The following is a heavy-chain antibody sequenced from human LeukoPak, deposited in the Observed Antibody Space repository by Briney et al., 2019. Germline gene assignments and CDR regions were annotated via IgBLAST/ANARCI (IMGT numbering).Heavy chain of an antibody. D-gene: IGHD2-2*01. CDR2: XIPIFGTA. V-gene: IGHV1-69*06. CDR3: ARGEVVPAAIGAFDI. Sequence: SVKVSCEASGGTFSSYAISWVRQAPGQGLEWXXXXIPIFGTANYAQKFQGRVTITADKSTSTAYMELSSLRSEDTAVYYCARGEVVPAAIGAFDIWGQGTMVTVSS. J-gene: IGHJ3*02. CDR1: GGTFSSYA.